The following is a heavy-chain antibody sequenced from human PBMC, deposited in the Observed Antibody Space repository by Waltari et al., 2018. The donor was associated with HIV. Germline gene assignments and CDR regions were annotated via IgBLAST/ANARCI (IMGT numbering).Heavy chain of an antibody. CDR2: IYPGDSDT. CDR1: GYSFTSSW. J-gene: IGHJ4*02. Sequence: EVQLVQSGAEVKKPGESLKISCKGFGYSFTSSWHGWARQLPGKGLAWMGIIYPGDSDTRYSPSFQGQVTISADKSISTAYLQWSSLKASDTAMYYCARHAALAGGDYWGQGTLVTVSS. V-gene: IGHV5-51*01. CDR3: ARHAALAGGDY. D-gene: IGHD3-10*01.